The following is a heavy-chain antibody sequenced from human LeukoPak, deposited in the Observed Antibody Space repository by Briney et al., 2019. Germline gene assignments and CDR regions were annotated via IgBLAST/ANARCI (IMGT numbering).Heavy chain of an antibody. V-gene: IGHV4-59*01. D-gene: IGHD5-18*01. CDR2: IYYSGST. CDR3: ARIVDTAMLTYYYYYMDV. J-gene: IGHJ6*03. CDR1: GGSISNYY. Sequence: PSETLSLTCTVSGGSISNYYWSWIRQPPGKGLERIGYIYYSGSTNYNPSLKSRVTISVDTSKNQFSLKLSSVTAADTAVYYCARIVDTAMLTYYYYYMDVWGKGTTVTISS.